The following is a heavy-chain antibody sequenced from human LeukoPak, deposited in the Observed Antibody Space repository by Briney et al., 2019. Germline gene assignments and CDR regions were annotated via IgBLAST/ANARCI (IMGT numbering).Heavy chain of an antibody. CDR1: GGSISSYY. Sequence: SETLSLTCTVSGGSISSYYWSWIRQPPGKGLEWIGYIYYSGSTNYNPSLKSRVTISVDTSKNQFSLKLSSVTAADTAVYYCAREGFFRWFDPWGQGTMVTVSS. D-gene: IGHD3-10*01. CDR3: AREGFFRWFDP. V-gene: IGHV4-59*01. J-gene: IGHJ3*01. CDR2: IYYSGST.